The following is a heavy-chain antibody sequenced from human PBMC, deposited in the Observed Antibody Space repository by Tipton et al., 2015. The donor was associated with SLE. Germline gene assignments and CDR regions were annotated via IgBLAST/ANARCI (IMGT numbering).Heavy chain of an antibody. CDR1: GGSVNRNNW. J-gene: IGHJ3*02. CDR2: IYHTGPT. Sequence: TLSLTCAVSGGSVNRNNWWGWVRQPPGKGLEWIAEIYHTGPTNYNPSLKGRLTISVDESKNQFSLKLNSVTAADTAVYYCAGVSGTYAFDIWGQGTLVTVSS. CDR3: AGVSGTYAFDI. V-gene: IGHV4-4*02. D-gene: IGHD1-26*01.